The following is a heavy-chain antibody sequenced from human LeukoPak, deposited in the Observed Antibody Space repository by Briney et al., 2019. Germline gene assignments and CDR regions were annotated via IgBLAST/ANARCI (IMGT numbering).Heavy chain of an antibody. V-gene: IGHV3-30-3*01. CDR1: GFTFSSYA. CDR2: ISYDGSNK. Sequence: GSLRLSCAASGFTFSSYAMHWVRQAPGKGLEWVAVISYDGSNKHYADSVKGRFTISRDNSKNTLYLQMNSLRAEDTAVYYCARGRYSSSWYPFDYWGQGTLVTVSS. J-gene: IGHJ4*02. D-gene: IGHD6-13*01. CDR3: ARGRYSSSWYPFDY.